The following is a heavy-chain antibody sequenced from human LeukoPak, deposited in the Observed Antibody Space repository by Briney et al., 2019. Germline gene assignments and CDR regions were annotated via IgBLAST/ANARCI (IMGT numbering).Heavy chain of an antibody. V-gene: IGHV5-51*01. Sequence: GESLKISCKASGYTFTSYWIAWVRQKPGKGLEWMGVIYPGDSDTRYSPSFQGQVTISADKSISTAYLQWSSLKASDTAMYYCARWLKVGTHFDYWGQGTLVTVSS. J-gene: IGHJ4*02. CDR2: IYPGDSDT. CDR1: GYTFTSYW. D-gene: IGHD1-1*01. CDR3: ARWLKVGTHFDY.